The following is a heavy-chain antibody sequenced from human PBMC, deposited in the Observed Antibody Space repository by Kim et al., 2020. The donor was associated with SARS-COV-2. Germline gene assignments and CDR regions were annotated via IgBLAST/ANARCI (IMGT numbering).Heavy chain of an antibody. CDR1: GFTFSDAW. V-gene: IGHV3-15*01. CDR2: IKSKSSGGTT. CDR3: TAGTVRSDHDY. D-gene: IGHD4-17*01. J-gene: IGHJ4*02. Sequence: GGSLRLSCAASGFTFSDAWMSWVRQAPGKGLEWVGRIKSKSSGGTTDYAAPVKGRFTISRDDSKNTVDLQMNSLKIEDTAVYYCTAGTVRSDHDYWGQGTLVTVSS.